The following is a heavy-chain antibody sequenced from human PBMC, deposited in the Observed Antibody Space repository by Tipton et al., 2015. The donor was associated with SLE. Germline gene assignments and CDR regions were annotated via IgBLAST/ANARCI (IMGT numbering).Heavy chain of an antibody. V-gene: IGHV4-38-2*01. J-gene: IGHJ4*02. CDR2: IHHSGNT. CDR3: ARKGVATMRY. Sequence: TLSLTCAVSGYSISSGYYWGWVRQPPGKGLEWIGSIHHSGNTHYNPSLKSRVTIAVDTSKNQFSLKLSSVTAADTAVYYCARKGVATMRYWGQGILVTVSS. CDR1: GYSISSGYY. D-gene: IGHD5-12*01.